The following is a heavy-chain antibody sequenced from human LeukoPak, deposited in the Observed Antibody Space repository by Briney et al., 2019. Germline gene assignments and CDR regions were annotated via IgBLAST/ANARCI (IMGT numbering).Heavy chain of an antibody. V-gene: IGHV3-33*01. D-gene: IGHD5-18*01. CDR1: GFTFSSHG. CDR2: IWYDGSKK. Sequence: PGGSLRLSCAASGFTFSSHGMHWVRQAPGKGLEWVAVIWYDGSKKYHADSVKGRFTISRDNSKSTLYLQMNSLRDEDTAVYYCARDLIGYSFGCFFLDFWGQGTLVTVSS. J-gene: IGHJ4*02. CDR3: ARDLIGYSFGCFFLDF.